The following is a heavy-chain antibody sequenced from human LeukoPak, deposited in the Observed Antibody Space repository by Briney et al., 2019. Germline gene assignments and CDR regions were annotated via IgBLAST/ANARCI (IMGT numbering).Heavy chain of an antibody. D-gene: IGHD2-2*01. Sequence: SETLSLTCAVYGGSFSGYYWSWIRQPPGKGREWIGEINHSGSTNYNPSLKSRVTISVDTSKNQFSLKLSSVTAADPAVYYCARGLGGNCSSTSCPTYYMDVWGKGTTVTVSS. J-gene: IGHJ6*03. CDR2: INHSGST. CDR1: GGSFSGYY. CDR3: ARGLGGNCSSTSCPTYYMDV. V-gene: IGHV4-34*01.